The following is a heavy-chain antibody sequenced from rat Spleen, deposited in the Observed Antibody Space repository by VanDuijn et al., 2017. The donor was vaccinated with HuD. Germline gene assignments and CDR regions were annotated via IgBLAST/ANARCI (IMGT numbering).Heavy chain of an antibody. Sequence: EVQLVESGGGLVQPGRSLKLSCAASGFTFSNYYMAWVRQAPTKGLEWVASIRTGGGNTYYRDSLKGRFTISRDIVKNTQYLQMDSLRSEDTATYYCARHELITTVGAYFDYWGQGVMVTVSS. CDR3: ARHELITTVGAYFDY. V-gene: IGHV5S13*01. J-gene: IGHJ2*01. CDR1: GFTFSNYY. CDR2: IRTGGGNT. D-gene: IGHD1-1*01.